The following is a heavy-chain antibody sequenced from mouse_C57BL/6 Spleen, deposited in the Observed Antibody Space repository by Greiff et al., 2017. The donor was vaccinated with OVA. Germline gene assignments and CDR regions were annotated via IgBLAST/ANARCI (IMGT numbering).Heavy chain of an antibody. CDR2: IHPNSGST. D-gene: IGHD1-1*01. CDR3: ARGETTVVDGY. CDR1: GYTFTSYW. J-gene: IGHJ2*01. V-gene: IGHV1-64*01. Sequence: VQLQQPGAELVKPGASVKLSCKASGYTFTSYWMHWVKQRPGQGLEWIGMIHPNSGSTNYNEKFKSKVTLTVDKSSSTAYMQRSSLTSKESAVYYFARGETTVVDGYWGQGTTLTVSS.